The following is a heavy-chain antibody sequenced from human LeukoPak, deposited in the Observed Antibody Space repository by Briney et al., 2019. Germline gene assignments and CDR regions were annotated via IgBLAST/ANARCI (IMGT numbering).Heavy chain of an antibody. CDR3: ARLVDYYYYMDV. CDR1: GFTLSMYW. J-gene: IGHJ6*03. Sequence: PGGSLRLPCAASGFTLSMYWMSWVRQAPGKGLEWVANIKQDGSEKYYVDSVKGRFTISRDNAKNSLYLQMNSLRAEDTAVYYCARLVDYYYYMDVWGKGTTVTVSS. CDR2: IKQDGSEK. V-gene: IGHV3-7*01.